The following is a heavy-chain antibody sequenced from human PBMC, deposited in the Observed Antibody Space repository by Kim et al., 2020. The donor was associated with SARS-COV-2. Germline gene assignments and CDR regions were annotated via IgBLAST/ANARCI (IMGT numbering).Heavy chain of an antibody. CDR1: GLTFKNYA. Sequence: GGSLRLSCGASGLTFKNYAMTWGRQAPGKGLEWVSDISGNVHHTYQADSVKGRFTISRDNSNNTLYLQMNSLRAEDTAVYYCAKDRDMISFGGNDGFDFWGQGTMVTVSS. V-gene: IGHV3-23*01. D-gene: IGHD3-16*01. CDR2: ISGNVHHT. CDR3: AKDRDMISFGGNDGFDF. J-gene: IGHJ3*01.